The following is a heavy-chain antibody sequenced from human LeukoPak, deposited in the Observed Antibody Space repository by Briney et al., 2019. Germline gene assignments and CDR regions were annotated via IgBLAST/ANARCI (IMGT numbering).Heavy chain of an antibody. CDR3: ARVGSSGWYWHY. CDR1: GFTFGSYW. D-gene: IGHD6-19*01. V-gene: IGHV3-7*01. CDR2: IKQDGSDK. J-gene: IGHJ4*02. Sequence: PVGSLRLSCAASGFTFGSYWMSWVRQAPGQGLEWVANIKQDGSDKYYVDSVKGRFTISRDSAKNSLYLQMNSLRAEDTAVYYCARVGSSGWYWHYWVQGTLVTVSS.